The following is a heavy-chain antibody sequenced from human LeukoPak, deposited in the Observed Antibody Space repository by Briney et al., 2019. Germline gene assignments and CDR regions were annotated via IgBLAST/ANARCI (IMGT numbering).Heavy chain of an antibody. D-gene: IGHD5-12*01. V-gene: IGHV3-48*03. J-gene: IGHJ4*02. Sequence: GGSLRLSCTASELTFSSYEMNWVRQAPGKGLEWVAYISNGGSNIYYADSVKGRFTISRDNAKNSLYLQMNSLRADDTAVYYCASSGGHGWNYYFDYWGQGTLVTVSS. CDR3: ASSGGHGWNYYFDY. CDR1: ELTFSSYE. CDR2: ISNGGSNI.